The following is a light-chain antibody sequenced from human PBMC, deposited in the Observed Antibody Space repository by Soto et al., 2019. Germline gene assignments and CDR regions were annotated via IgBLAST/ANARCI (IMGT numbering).Light chain of an antibody. CDR1: QSVSSSY. V-gene: IGKV3-20*01. J-gene: IGKJ5*01. Sequence: EIVLTQSPGTLSWSPGERATLSCRASQSVSSSYLAWYQQKPGQAPRLLIYGASSRATGIPDRFRGSGSGKDFTLTISRLEPEDFTVYYCQQYCSSVITFGQGTRLEIK. CDR3: QQYCSSVIT. CDR2: GAS.